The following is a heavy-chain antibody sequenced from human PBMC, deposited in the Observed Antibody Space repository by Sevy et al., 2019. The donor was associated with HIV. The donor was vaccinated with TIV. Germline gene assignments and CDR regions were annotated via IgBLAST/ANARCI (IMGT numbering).Heavy chain of an antibody. V-gene: IGHV4-34*01. J-gene: IGHJ4*01. D-gene: IGHD6-19*01. CDR2: INHSRST. CDR1: GGSFSGYY. CDR3: ARYRMAGNFDY. Sequence: SETQSLTCAVYGGSFSGYYWNWIRQPPGKGLEWIGEINHSRSTNYNPSLKSRVTISVDTTKNQFSLKLSSVTAADTAVYYCARYRMAGNFDYWGQGTLVTVSS.